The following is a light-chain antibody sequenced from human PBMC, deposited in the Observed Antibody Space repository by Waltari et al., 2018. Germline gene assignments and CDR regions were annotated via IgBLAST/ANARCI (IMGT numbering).Light chain of an antibody. CDR3: QQYNNWPPYT. J-gene: IGKJ2*01. V-gene: IGKV3-15*01. CDR1: QSVSSN. Sequence: IVMTQSPATLSVSPGDTSSLSCRASQSVSSNLAWYQQKPGQAPRLLIYGAYTRATGIPARFSGSGSGTEFTLTISSLQSEDFAVYYCQQYNNWPPYTFGQGTKLEIK. CDR2: GAY.